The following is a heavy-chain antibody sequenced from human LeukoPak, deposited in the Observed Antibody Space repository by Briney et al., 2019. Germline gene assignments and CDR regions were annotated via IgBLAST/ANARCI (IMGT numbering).Heavy chain of an antibody. CDR2: ISGSGDKT. Sequence: GGSLRLSCAASHFTFGVYAMSWVRQALGKGLEWISLISGSGDKTYYADSVKGRFTVSRDNSRNTMYLQMDSLRAEDTAVYYCAKDRDGDFYLYMDVWGTGTTVIVSS. CDR3: AKDRDGDFYLYMDV. CDR1: HFTFGVYA. V-gene: IGHV3-23*01. D-gene: IGHD4-17*01. J-gene: IGHJ6*03.